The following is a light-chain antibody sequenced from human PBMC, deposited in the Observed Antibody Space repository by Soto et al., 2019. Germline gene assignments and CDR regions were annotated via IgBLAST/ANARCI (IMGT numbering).Light chain of an antibody. CDR3: QHYNSYSEA. J-gene: IGKJ1*01. CDR1: QTISSW. Sequence: DIQMTQSPSAISASVGDRVTITFRASQTISSWLAWYQQKPVKAPKLLIYKASTLKSGVPSRFSGSGSGTEFTLTISSLQPDDFATYYCQHYNSYSEAFGQGTKVDI. V-gene: IGKV1-5*03. CDR2: KAS.